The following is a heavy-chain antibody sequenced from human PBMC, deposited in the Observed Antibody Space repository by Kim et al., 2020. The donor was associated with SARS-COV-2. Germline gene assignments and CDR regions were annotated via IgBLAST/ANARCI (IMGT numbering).Heavy chain of an antibody. CDR1: GFTFSSYS. V-gene: IGHV3-48*02. D-gene: IGHD3-10*01. CDR2: ISSSSSTK. CDR3: TRDPHFGSGTSDH. J-gene: IGHJ4*02. Sequence: GGSLRLSCEASGFTFSSYSMNWVRQAPGKGLEWVSYISSSSSTKYYTDSVKGRFTISRDNAKNSLYLQMNSLRDEDMAVYYCTRDPHFGSGTSDHWGQGTLVTVSS.